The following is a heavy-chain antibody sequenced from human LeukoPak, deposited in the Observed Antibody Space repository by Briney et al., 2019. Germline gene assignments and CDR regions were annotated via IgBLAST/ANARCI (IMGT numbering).Heavy chain of an antibody. Sequence: PSETLSLTCTVSGGSISSYFWIWIRQPPGKGLEWIGSIYYSGSTYYNPSLKSRVTISVDTSKNQFSLKLTSVTAADTAVYYCARPIVVVPLRAFDIWGQGTMVTVSS. V-gene: IGHV4-59*04. CDR1: GGSISSYF. CDR3: ARPIVVVPLRAFDI. D-gene: IGHD2-21*01. CDR2: IYYSGST. J-gene: IGHJ3*02.